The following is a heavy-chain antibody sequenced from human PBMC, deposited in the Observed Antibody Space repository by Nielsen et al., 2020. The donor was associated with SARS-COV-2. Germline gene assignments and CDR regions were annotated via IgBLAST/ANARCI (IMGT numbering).Heavy chain of an antibody. CDR3: ARGPIEGQLLYTHWYFDL. CDR2: INPSGGST. CDR1: GYTFTSYY. Sequence: ASVKVSCKASGYTFTSYYMHWVRQAPGQGLEWMGIINPSGGSTSYAQKFQGRVTMTRDTSTSTVYMELSSLRSEDTAVYYCARGPIEGQLLYTHWYFDLWGRGTLVTVSS. J-gene: IGHJ2*01. V-gene: IGHV1-46*01. D-gene: IGHD2-2*02.